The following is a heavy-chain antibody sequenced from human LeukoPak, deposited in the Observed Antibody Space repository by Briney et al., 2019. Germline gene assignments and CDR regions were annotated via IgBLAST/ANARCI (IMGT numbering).Heavy chain of an antibody. D-gene: IGHD2-2*01. Sequence: SETLSLTCAVSGYSISSGYYWGWIRQPPGKGLEWIGSIYHSGSTYYNPSLKSQVTISVDTSKNQFSLKLSSVTAADTAVYYCARHGVPAPFDPWGQGTLVTVSS. CDR3: ARHGVPAPFDP. CDR2: IYHSGST. J-gene: IGHJ5*02. V-gene: IGHV4-38-2*01. CDR1: GYSISSGYY.